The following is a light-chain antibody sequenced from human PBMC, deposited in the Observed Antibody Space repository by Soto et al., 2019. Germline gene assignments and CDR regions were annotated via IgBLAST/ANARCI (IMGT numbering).Light chain of an antibody. CDR2: DDS. J-gene: IGLJ1*01. CDR3: CSYTTRSSRL. Sequence: QSVLTQPASVSGSPGQSITISCTGTSSDVGHYNFVSWYQQHPGNAHKLMIYDDSIRASGVSDRFSGSKSGNTASLTISGLQAEDEADHYCCSYTTRSSRLFGTGTKVTVL. V-gene: IGLV2-14*01. CDR1: SSDVGHYNF.